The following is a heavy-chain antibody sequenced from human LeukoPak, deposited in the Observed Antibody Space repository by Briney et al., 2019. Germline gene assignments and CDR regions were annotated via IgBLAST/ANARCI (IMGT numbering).Heavy chain of an antibody. CDR2: IKGSAEAT. D-gene: IGHD1-14*01. J-gene: IGHJ4*02. V-gene: IGHV3-23*01. Sequence: GGSLRLSCVASGFTFSSYIMTWVRQAPGKGLEWVSTIKGSAEATFYADSVKGRFTISRDNSKNTLYLQMNSLRAEDTAVYYCAREPSGGLGIDYWGQGTLVTVSS. CDR3: AREPSGGLGIDY. CDR1: GFTFSSYI.